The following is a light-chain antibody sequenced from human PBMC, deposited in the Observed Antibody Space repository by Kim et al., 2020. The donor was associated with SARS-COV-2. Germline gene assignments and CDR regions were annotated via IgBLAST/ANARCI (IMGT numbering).Light chain of an antibody. V-gene: IGLV1-40*01. CDR3: QSYDSSLSGYV. CDR2: GNS. Sequence: QRVTISCTGSSSNIGAGYDVHWYQQLPGTAPKLLIYGNSNRPSGVPVRFSGSKSGTSASLAITGLQAEDEADYYCQSYDSSLSGYVFGTGTKVTVL. J-gene: IGLJ1*01. CDR1: SSNIGAGYD.